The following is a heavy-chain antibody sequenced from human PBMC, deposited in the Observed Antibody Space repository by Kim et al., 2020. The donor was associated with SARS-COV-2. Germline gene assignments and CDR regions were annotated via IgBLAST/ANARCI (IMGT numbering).Heavy chain of an antibody. CDR1: GGSISSSSYY. V-gene: IGHV4-39*01. Sequence: SETLSLTCTVSGGSISSSSYYWGWIRQPPGKGLEWIGSIYYSGSTYYNPSLKSRVTISVDTSKNQFSLKLSSVTAADTAVYYCATFPTVVRYTLWAPLHDSWGQRALLPVSS. D-gene: IGHD4-17*01. CDR2: IYYSGST. CDR3: ATFPTVVRYTLWAPLHDS. J-gene: IGHJ4*02.